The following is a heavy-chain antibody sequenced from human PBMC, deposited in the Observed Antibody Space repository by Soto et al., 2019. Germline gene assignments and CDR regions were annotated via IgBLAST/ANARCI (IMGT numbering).Heavy chain of an antibody. V-gene: IGHV4-34*01. J-gene: IGHJ4*02. CDR3: ARGRRSDQRTVVIYPGAIHY. CDR1: GGSFSGYY. CDR2: INHSGST. D-gene: IGHD2-21*01. Sequence: QVQLQQWGAGLLKPSETLSLTCAVYGGSFSGYYWSWIRQPPGKGLEWIGEINHSGSTNYNPSLKSRVTISVDTSKNQSSLKLSSVTAADTAVYYCARGRRSDQRTVVIYPGAIHYWGQGTLVTVSS.